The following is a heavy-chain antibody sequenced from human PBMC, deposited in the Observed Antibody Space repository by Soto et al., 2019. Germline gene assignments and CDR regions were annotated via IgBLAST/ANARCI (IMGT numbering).Heavy chain of an antibody. V-gene: IGHV4-59*01. J-gene: IGHJ4*02. Sequence: SETLSLTCTVSGGSISSYYLSWIRQPPGKGLEWIGYIYYSGSTNYNPSLKSRVTISVDTSKNQFSLKLSSVTAADTAVYYCAAGELFDYWGQGTLVTVSS. CDR1: GGSISSYY. CDR3: AAGELFDY. CDR2: IYYSGST. D-gene: IGHD1-26*01.